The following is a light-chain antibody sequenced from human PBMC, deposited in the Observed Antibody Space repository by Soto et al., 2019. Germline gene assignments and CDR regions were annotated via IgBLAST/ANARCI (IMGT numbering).Light chain of an antibody. CDR1: QSVSSSY. J-gene: IGKJ1*01. CDR2: GAS. Sequence: EIVLTQSPGTLSLSPGERATLSCRASQSVSSSYLAWHQQKPGQAPRLLIYGASSRATGIPDRFSGSGSGTDFTLNISRLEPEDFAVYYCQQYGSSPGTFGQGTKVDIK. CDR3: QQYGSSPGT. V-gene: IGKV3-20*01.